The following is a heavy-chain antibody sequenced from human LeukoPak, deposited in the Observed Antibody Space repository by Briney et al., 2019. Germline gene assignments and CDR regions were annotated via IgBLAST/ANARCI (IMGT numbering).Heavy chain of an antibody. D-gene: IGHD3-10*01. J-gene: IGHJ6*03. CDR1: GYSFTIYS. CDR3: ARKFARGVTSSSLDYYYMDV. V-gene: IGHV1-18*01. CDR2: NSAYKGDT. Sequence: ASVKVSCKASGYSFTIYSTGWGRPAPRQGLEWMGWNSAYKGDTNYTQKPQGRVTMTTDTSTSTAYMELRSLRSDDTAVYYCARKFARGVTSSSLDYYYMDVWGKGTTVTVSS.